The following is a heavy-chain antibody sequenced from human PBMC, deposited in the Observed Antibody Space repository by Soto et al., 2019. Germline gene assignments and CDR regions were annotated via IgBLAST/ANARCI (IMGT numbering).Heavy chain of an antibody. D-gene: IGHD2-2*01. Sequence: SETLSLTCTVSGGSISSSSYYWGWIRQPPGKGLEWIGSIYYSGSTYYNPSLKSRVTISVDTSKNQFSLKLSSVTAADTAVYYCARRGFDCSSTGCYPVWFDPWGQGTLVTVSS. CDR2: IYYSGST. CDR3: ARRGFDCSSTGCYPVWFDP. V-gene: IGHV4-39*01. J-gene: IGHJ5*02. CDR1: GGSISSSSYY.